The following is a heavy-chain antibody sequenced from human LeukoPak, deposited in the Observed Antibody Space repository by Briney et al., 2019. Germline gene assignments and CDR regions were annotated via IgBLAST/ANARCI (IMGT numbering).Heavy chain of an antibody. CDR2: IYYSGST. V-gene: IGHV4-59*01. J-gene: IGHJ4*02. Sequence: AETLSLTCAVSGASISSYYWSWIRQPPGKGLEWIGYIYYSGSTNYNPSLKSRVTISVDTSKNQFSLKLSSVTAADTAVYYCARGNYYDSSGYTPRLSTFDYWGQGTLVTVSS. D-gene: IGHD3-22*01. CDR3: ARGNYYDSSGYTPRLSTFDY. CDR1: GASISSYY.